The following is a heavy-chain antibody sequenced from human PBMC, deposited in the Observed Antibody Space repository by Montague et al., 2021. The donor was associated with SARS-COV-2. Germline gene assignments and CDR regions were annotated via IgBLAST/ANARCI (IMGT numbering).Heavy chain of an antibody. CDR1: GASFSGYH. D-gene: IGHD7-27*01. V-gene: IGHV4-34*01. CDR3: AKGSHIYETRGLRTGWFDP. CDR2: VIHSGKT. J-gene: IGHJ5*02. Sequence: SETLSLTCAVYGASFSGYHWTWIRQPPGRGLEWIGEVIHSGKTSYNPSQSRLTMSVDTYKKQFSLRLSSVTAADTAVYFCAKGSHIYETRGLRTGWFDPWGQGTLVTVSS.